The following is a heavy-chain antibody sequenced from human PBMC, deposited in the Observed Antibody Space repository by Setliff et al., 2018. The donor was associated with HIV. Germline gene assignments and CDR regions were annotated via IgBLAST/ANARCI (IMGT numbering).Heavy chain of an antibody. V-gene: IGHV4-39*07. Sequence: SETLSLTCTVSDGSISSINYYWAWIRQPPGKGLEWIGEINHSGSTNYNPSLKSRVTISVDTSKNQFSLKLSSVTAADTAVYYCATAVAGADAFDIWGQGTMVTVSS. CDR1: DGSISSINYY. CDR2: INHSGST. CDR3: ATAVAGADAFDI. J-gene: IGHJ3*02. D-gene: IGHD6-19*01.